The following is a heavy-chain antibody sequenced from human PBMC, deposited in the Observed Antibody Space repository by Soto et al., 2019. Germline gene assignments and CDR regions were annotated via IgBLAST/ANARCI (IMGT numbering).Heavy chain of an antibody. J-gene: IGHJ6*02. Sequence: EVQLVESGGGLVKPGGSLRLSCAASGFTFSSYSMNWVRQAPGKGLEWVSSISSSSSYIYYADSVKGRFTISRDNAKNTLYVQMNIHMAENTAVDDCARVCGCSCYSYCSCGMDVWGQGTTVTVSS. CDR2: ISSSSSYI. V-gene: IGHV3-21*01. CDR1: GFTFSSYS. CDR3: ARVCGCSCYSYCSCGMDV. D-gene: IGHD2-15*01.